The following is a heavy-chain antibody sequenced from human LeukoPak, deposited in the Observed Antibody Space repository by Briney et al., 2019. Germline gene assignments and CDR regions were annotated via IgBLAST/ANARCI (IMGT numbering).Heavy chain of an antibody. D-gene: IGHD4-11*01. CDR2: IYYSGST. J-gene: IGHJ4*02. CDR1: GFTVSSNY. V-gene: IGHV4-31*02. CDR3: ARGPVRDYSNY. Sequence: LRLSCAASGFTVSSNYMSWIRGHPGKGLEWIGYIYYSGSTYYNPSLKSRLTISLDTSSNQFSLKLNSVTAADTAVYYCARGPVRDYSNYWGQGTLVTVSS.